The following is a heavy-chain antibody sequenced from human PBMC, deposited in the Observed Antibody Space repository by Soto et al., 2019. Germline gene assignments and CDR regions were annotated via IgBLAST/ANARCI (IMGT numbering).Heavy chain of an antibody. CDR2: IYGGGNDP. V-gene: IGHV3-23*01. CDR3: AKMEGMDPWAYSFDY. CDR1: GFTFSDFA. J-gene: IGHJ4*02. D-gene: IGHD2-2*03. Sequence: EVQVLESGGGLVQPGGSLRLSCAATGFTFSDFAMSWVRQAPGKGLEWVSRIYGGGNDPHYADSVKGRVTISRDNSKNPLYLQMNSLRAEHTAVYYCAKMEGMDPWAYSFDYWGQGTLVTVSS.